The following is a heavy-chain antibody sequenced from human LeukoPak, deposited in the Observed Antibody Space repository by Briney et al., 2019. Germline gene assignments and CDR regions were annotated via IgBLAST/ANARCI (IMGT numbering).Heavy chain of an antibody. CDR3: ARVVGTSSARRAFDI. J-gene: IGHJ3*02. D-gene: IGHD3-22*01. CDR2: IKQDGSEK. CDR1: GFTFSSYW. V-gene: IGHV3-7*01. Sequence: GGPLRLSCAASGFTFSSYWMSWVRQAPGKGLDWVANIKQDGSEKYYVDSVKGRFTISRDNAKNSLYLQMNSLRAEDTAVYYCARVVGTSSARRAFDIWGQGTMVTVSS.